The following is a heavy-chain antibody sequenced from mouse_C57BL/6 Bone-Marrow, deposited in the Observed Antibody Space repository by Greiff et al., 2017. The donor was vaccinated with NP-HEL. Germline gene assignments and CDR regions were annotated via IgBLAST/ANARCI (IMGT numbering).Heavy chain of an antibody. D-gene: IGHD2-14*01. Sequence: EVQLVESGGGLVQPGGSLKLSCAASGFTFSDYYMYWVRQTPEKRLEWVAYISNVGGSTYYPDTVKGRVTISRDNAKNTLYLPMSLLKSEDTAMYYCASFSVRCYFDVWGTGTTVTVSS. CDR1: GFTFSDYY. CDR2: ISNVGGST. CDR3: ASFSVRCYFDV. J-gene: IGHJ1*03. V-gene: IGHV5-12*01.